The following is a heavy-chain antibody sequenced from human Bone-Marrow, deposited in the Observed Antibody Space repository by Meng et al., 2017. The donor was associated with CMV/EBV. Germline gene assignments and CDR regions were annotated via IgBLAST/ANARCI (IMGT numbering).Heavy chain of an antibody. CDR2: ISSSSSYI. Sequence: GGSLRLSCAASGFTFSSYSMNWVRQAPGKGLEWVSSISSSSSYIYYADSVKGRFTISRDNAKNSLYLQMNSLRAEDKALYYCARGGGYYYDSSGYSYWGQGTLVTVSS. J-gene: IGHJ4*02. CDR1: GFTFSSYS. V-gene: IGHV3-21*01. D-gene: IGHD3-22*01. CDR3: ARGGGYYYDSSGYSY.